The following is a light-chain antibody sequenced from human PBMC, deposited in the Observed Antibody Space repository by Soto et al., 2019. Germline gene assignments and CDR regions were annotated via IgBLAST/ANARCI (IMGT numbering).Light chain of an antibody. CDR2: GAS. CDR3: QHYDSLPIT. Sequence: EIVLTQSPGTLSLSPGERASLSCRASQSVTSSYLAWYQQKPGQAPSLLIYGASSRATGIPDRFSGSGSGTDFTLTISRLEPEDFAVFYCQHYDSLPITFGQGTRLEIK. CDR1: QSVTSSY. V-gene: IGKV3-20*01. J-gene: IGKJ5*01.